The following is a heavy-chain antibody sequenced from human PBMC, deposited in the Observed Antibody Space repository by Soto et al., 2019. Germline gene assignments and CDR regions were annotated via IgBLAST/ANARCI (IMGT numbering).Heavy chain of an antibody. CDR3: ARAGYHWNYYYMDV. D-gene: IGHD1-20*01. CDR2: IYNSGTT. Sequence: QLQLQESGPGLVKPSETLSLTCTVSGGSISSTSYYWGWIRQLPGKGLEWIGVIYNSGTTHYNPSLDSGVTLSVDTSKNKFALKVTSVSAADTAVYYCARAGYHWNYYYMDVWGKGTTVTVSS. J-gene: IGHJ6*03. V-gene: IGHV4-39*01. CDR1: GGSISSTSYY.